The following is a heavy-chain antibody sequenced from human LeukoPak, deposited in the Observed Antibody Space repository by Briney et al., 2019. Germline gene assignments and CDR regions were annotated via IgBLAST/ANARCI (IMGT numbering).Heavy chain of an antibody. V-gene: IGHV3-74*01. J-gene: IGHJ4*02. CDR2: IINDGSST. CDR1: GFNFKNYW. CDR3: ARGPSDY. Sequence: GGSLRLSCAASGFNFKNYWMHWVRQAPGKGLEWVSRIINDGSSTTYADSVKGRFTISRDNAKNSLYLQMNSLRAEDTAVYYCARGPSDYWGQGTLVTVSS.